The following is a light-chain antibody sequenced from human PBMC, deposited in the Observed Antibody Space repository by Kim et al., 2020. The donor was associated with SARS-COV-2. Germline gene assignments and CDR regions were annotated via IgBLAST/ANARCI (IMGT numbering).Light chain of an antibody. J-gene: IGKJ1*01. CDR2: GAS. Sequence: SPRERATLSCRTSQSVDSSYIAWYQQNPGQSPRLLMYGASFRASGIPDRFSGTGSGTDFSLTIRRLEPDDFAVYYCQLYGASPGTFGQGTKVDIK. CDR3: QLYGASPGT. V-gene: IGKV3-20*01. CDR1: QSVDSSY.